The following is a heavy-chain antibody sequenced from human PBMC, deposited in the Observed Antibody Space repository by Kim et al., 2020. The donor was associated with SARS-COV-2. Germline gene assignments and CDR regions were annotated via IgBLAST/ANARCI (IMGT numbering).Heavy chain of an antibody. CDR2: ISGDGGST. CDR3: AKDLVTIYCSGGSCYYPDYYYGMDV. V-gene: IGHV3-43*02. Sequence: GGSLRLSCAASGFTFDDYAMHWVRQAPGKGLEWVSLISGDGGSTYYADSVKGRFTISRDNSKNSLYLQMNSLRTEDTALYYCAKDLVTIYCSGGSCYYPDYYYGMDVWGQETTVTVSS. CDR1: GFTFDDYA. J-gene: IGHJ6*02. D-gene: IGHD2-15*01.